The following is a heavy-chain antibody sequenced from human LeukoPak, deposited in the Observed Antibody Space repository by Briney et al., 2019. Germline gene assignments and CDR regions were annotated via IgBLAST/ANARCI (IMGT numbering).Heavy chain of an antibody. Sequence: GSLRLSCIVSGFPFTNHGMHWVRQAPGKGLEGVAYIGNDGRDIYYADSLRGRFTISRDDSKNTVHLQMRSLKVEDTALYYCARDLVGVWSCDHWGQGSLVAVSS. CDR3: ARDLVGVWSCDH. J-gene: IGHJ4*02. CDR1: GFPFTNHG. CDR2: IGNDGRDI. V-gene: IGHV3-30*02. D-gene: IGHD3-10*01.